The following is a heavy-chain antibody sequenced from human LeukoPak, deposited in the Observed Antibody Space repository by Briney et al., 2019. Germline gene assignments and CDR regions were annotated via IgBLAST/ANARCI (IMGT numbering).Heavy chain of an antibody. CDR1: GYTFTGYY. D-gene: IGHD6-6*01. CDR2: INPNSGGT. J-gene: IGHJ4*02. CDR3: AREMDSSSSFDY. Sequence: ASVKVSCKASGYTFTGYYMHWVRQAPGQGLEWMGWINPNSGGTNYAQKFQGRVTMTRDTSISTAYMELSRLRSDDTAVYYCAREMDSSSSFDYWGQGTPVTVSS. V-gene: IGHV1-2*02.